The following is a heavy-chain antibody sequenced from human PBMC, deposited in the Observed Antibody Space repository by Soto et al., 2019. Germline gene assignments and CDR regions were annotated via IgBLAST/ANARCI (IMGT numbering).Heavy chain of an antibody. V-gene: IGHV5-51*01. CDR3: ARPFFAEDRSSWTTSPYCFAP. CDR1: GYSFSSSW. D-gene: IGHD6-13*01. CDR2: IYPGDSDT. Sequence: GASLKISCKGSGYSFSSSWIGWVRQMPEKGLEWMGIIYPGDSDTRYSPSFQGHVTTSADKSISTAYLQWSSLKASDTAMYYCARPFFAEDRSSWTTSPYCFAPWVKGTLVTVSS. J-gene: IGHJ5*02.